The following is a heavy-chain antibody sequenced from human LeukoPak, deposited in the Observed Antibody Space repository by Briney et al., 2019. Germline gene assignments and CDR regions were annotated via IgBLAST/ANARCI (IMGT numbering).Heavy chain of an antibody. CDR1: GYTLIELS. J-gene: IGHJ4*02. CDR2: FDPEDGET. CDR3: ATVAQGVVGATGSLDY. Sequence: ASVKVSCXVSGYTLIELSMHWVRQAPGKGLEWMGGFDPEDGETICAQRFQGRVTMTEDTSTDTAYMELSRLRSEDTAVYYCATVAQGVVGATGSLDYWGQGTLVTVSS. V-gene: IGHV1-24*01. D-gene: IGHD1-26*01.